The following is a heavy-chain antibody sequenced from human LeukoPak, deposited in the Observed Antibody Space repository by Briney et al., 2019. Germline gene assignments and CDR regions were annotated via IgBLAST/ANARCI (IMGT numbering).Heavy chain of an antibody. CDR2: MNPNSGNT. J-gene: IGHJ1*01. CDR3: ARGPPPYCSFDSCYSFLYFPH. D-gene: IGHD2-15*01. Sequence: GASVKVSCKASGYPFNNYDINWVRQATGQGLEWMGWMNPNSGNTGFAQKFQGRVTMTRYTSISTAYMELSTLRSEDTAVYYCARGPPPYCSFDSCYSFLYFPHWGQGSLVTVSS. CDR1: GYPFNNYD. V-gene: IGHV1-8*01.